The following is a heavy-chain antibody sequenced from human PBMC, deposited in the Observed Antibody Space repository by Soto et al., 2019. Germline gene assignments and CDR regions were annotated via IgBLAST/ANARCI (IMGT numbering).Heavy chain of an antibody. D-gene: IGHD3-3*01. CDR2: ISYDGSNK. CDR1: GFTFSSYG. J-gene: IGHJ4*02. Sequence: VQLVESGGDLVEPGGSLRLSCAASGFTFSSYGMHWVRQAPGKGLEWVAVISYDGSNKYYADSVKGRFTISRDNSKNTLYLQMNSLRAEDTAVYYCAKVLTNYDFWSGYGYWGQGTLVTVSS. V-gene: IGHV3-30*18. CDR3: AKVLTNYDFWSGYGY.